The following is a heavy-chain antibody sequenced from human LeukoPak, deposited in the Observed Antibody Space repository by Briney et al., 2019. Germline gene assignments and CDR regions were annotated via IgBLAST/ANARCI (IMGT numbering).Heavy chain of an antibody. V-gene: IGHV1-2*02. CDR2: INPNSGGT. CDR1: RYTFTGYY. D-gene: IGHD3-10*01. J-gene: IGHJ6*02. CDR3: AREYYYGSGSYYAPDYYYYYGMDV. Sequence: GASVKVSCKASRYTFTGYYMHWVRQAPAQGLEWMGWINPNSGGTNYAQKFQGRVTMTRDTSISTPYMELSRLRSEETAVYYCAREYYYGSGSYYAPDYYYYYGMDVWGRGTTVTVSS.